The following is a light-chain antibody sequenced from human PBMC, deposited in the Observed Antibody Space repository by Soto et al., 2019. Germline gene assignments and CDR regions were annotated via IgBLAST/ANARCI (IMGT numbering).Light chain of an antibody. CDR2: DVS. J-gene: IGLJ3*02. V-gene: IGLV2-11*01. CDR1: NSDVGAYNY. CDR3: CSYAGSYTWV. Sequence: QSVLTQPRSVSGSPGQSVTTSCTGTNSDVGAYNYVSWYQQHPGKAPKLMLYDVSRRPSGVPDRFSGSKSGNTASLTISGLQAEDEADYYCCSYAGSYTWVFGGGIKLTVL.